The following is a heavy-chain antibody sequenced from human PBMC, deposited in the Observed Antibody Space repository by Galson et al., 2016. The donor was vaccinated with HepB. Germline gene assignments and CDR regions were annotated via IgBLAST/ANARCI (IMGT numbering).Heavy chain of an antibody. J-gene: IGHJ4*01. V-gene: IGHV3-21*01. Sequence: SLRLSCAASGFTFSSHTMNWVRQAPGKGLEWVSSISSTGTYIFYADSVKGRFTISRDNAKNSLYLQMSSLRADDTAVYYCARDRYSSNYFLFGIDYWGHGTLATVSS. CDR1: GFTFSSHT. CDR3: ARDRYSSNYFLFGIDY. D-gene: IGHD6-13*01. CDR2: ISSTGTYI.